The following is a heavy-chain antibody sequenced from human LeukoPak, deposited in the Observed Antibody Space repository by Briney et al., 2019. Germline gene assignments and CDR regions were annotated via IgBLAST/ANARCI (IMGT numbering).Heavy chain of an antibody. CDR3: ARNYGSGSLYFDY. CDR2: IYYSGST. CDR1: GYSISSGYY. D-gene: IGHD3-10*01. J-gene: IGHJ4*02. Sequence: PSETLSLTCTVSGYSISSGYYWGWIRQPPGKGLEWIGYIYYSGSTNYNPSLKSRVTISVDTSKNQFSLKLSSVTAADTAVYYCARNYGSGSLYFDYWGQGTLVTVSS. V-gene: IGHV4-61*05.